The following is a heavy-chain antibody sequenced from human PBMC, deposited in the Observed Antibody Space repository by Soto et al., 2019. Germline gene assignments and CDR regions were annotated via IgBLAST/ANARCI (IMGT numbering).Heavy chain of an antibody. CDR1: GFTFSSYG. V-gene: IGHV3-33*06. D-gene: IGHD3-22*01. CDR3: AKEMTSGYYLFDY. J-gene: IGHJ4*02. Sequence: GGFLRLSCAASGFTFSSYGMHWVRQAPGKGLEWVAVISDDGGNTYYADSVKGRFTISRDNSKNTVYLQMNSLRAEDAAVYYCAKEMTSGYYLFDYWGQGTLVTVSS. CDR2: ISDDGGNT.